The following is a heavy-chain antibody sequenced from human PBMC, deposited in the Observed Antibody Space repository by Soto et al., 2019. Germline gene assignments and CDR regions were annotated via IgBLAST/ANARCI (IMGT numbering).Heavy chain of an antibody. CDR1: GYTFTSYA. Sequence: ASVKVSCKASGYTFTSYAMHWVRQAPGQRLEWMGWINAGNGNTKYSQKFQGRVTITTDTSTSTAYMELSSLRSEDTAVYYCARDKAPPYNYYDSSGYYYVPWLDPWGQGTLVTVSS. V-gene: IGHV1-3*01. D-gene: IGHD3-22*01. CDR2: INAGNGNT. J-gene: IGHJ5*02. CDR3: ARDKAPPYNYYDSSGYYYVPWLDP.